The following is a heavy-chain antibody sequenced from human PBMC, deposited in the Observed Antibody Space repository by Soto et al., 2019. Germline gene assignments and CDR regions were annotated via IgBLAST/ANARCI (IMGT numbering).Heavy chain of an antibody. CDR1: GFTFSSYA. Sequence: QVQLVESGGGVVQPGRSLRLSCAASGFTFSSYAMHWVRQAPGKGLEWVAVISYDGSNKYYADSVKGRFTISRDNSKNTLYLQMNSLRAEDTAVYYCARDTSTIFGVVITGMDVWGQGTTVTVSS. V-gene: IGHV3-30-3*01. CDR2: ISYDGSNK. CDR3: ARDTSTIFGVVITGMDV. J-gene: IGHJ6*02. D-gene: IGHD3-3*01.